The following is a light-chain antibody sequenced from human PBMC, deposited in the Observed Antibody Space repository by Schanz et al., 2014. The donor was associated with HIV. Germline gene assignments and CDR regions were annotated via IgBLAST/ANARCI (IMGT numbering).Light chain of an antibody. CDR2: GAS. CDR3: QQYGGSPFT. V-gene: IGKV3-20*01. J-gene: IGKJ4*01. Sequence: EIVMTQSPATLSVSPGERATLSCRASQKVNSDLAWYQQKPGQAPRLLIYGASTRATGIPDRFSGSGSGTDFTLTISRLEPDDFAVYYCQQYGGSPFTFGGGTKVEIK. CDR1: QKVNSD.